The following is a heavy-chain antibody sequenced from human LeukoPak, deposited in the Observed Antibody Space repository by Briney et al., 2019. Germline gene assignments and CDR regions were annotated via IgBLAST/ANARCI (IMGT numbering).Heavy chain of an antibody. CDR1: GGSISSSSYY. J-gene: IGHJ3*02. V-gene: IGHV4-39*01. CDR3: ARITDRTIFGEIMHGFDI. Sequence: SETLSLTFTVSGGSISSSSYYWGWIRQPPGKGLEWIGSIYYNGRTYYSPSLKSRGTISVDTSNNQFSLKLSSVTAADTAVYYCARITDRTIFGEIMHGFDIWGQGTPVTVSS. CDR2: IYYNGRT. D-gene: IGHD3-3*01.